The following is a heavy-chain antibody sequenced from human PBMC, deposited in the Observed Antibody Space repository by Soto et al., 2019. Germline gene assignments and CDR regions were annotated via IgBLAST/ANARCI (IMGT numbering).Heavy chain of an antibody. Sequence: PSETLSLTCTVSGGSFRGSFWTWIRQPPGKGLEWLAEINHSGLTNYHPSVESRVSMSVDTSKNQFSLRLYSVTAADTAVYYCVRGPYNYNSRYFDYWGQGTLVTVSS. CDR1: GGSFRGSF. V-gene: IGHV4-34*01. CDR3: VRGPYNYNSRYFDY. CDR2: INHSGLT. D-gene: IGHD1-1*01. J-gene: IGHJ4*02.